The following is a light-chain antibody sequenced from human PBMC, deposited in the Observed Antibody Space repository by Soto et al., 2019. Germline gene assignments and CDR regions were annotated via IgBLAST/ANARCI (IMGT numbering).Light chain of an antibody. Sequence: QSVLTQPASVSASPGQSITISCTGTSTDIGAYKFVSWYQQHPGKAPKLMIYDVTSRPSGVSNRFSGSKSGNTASLIISGLQAEDEGDYYCISYTGFDTYVFGTGTKLTV. CDR3: ISYTGFDTYV. CDR1: STDIGAYKF. J-gene: IGLJ1*01. CDR2: DVT. V-gene: IGLV2-14*03.